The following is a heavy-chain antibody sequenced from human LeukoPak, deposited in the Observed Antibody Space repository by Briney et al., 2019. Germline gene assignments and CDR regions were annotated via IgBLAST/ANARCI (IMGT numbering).Heavy chain of an antibody. CDR1: GFTFDDYA. CDR2: ISGDGGST. D-gene: IGHD3-16*02. J-gene: IGHJ4*02. V-gene: IGHV3-43*02. Sequence: PGGSLRLSCAASGFTFDDYAMHWVRQAPGKGLEWVSLISGDGGSTYYADSVKGRFTISRDNSKNSLYLQMNSLRTEDTALYYCAKGSPRGGLGGLSSRRGKPDYWGQGTLVTVSS. CDR3: AKGSPRGGLGGLSSRRGKPDY.